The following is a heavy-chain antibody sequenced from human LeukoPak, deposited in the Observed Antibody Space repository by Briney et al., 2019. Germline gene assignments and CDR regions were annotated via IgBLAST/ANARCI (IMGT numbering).Heavy chain of an antibody. CDR3: ARDLRGNIAAVNYYYMDV. CDR2: IYSGGST. CDR1: GFTFSGHY. D-gene: IGHD6-13*01. V-gene: IGHV3-66*02. J-gene: IGHJ6*03. Sequence: GGSLRLSCAASGFTFSGHYMSWVRQAPGKGLEGVSAIYSGGSTYYVDSVKGRFTISRDNSKNTLYLQMNRLRAEDTAVYYCARDLRGNIAAVNYYYMDVWGKGTTVTVSS.